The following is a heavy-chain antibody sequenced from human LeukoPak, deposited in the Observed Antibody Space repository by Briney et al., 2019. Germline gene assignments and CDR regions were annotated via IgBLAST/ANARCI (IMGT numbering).Heavy chain of an antibody. CDR3: ARAQRIVGATTGAFDI. V-gene: IGHV1-2*02. D-gene: IGHD1-26*01. J-gene: IGHJ3*02. CDR2: INPNSGGT. CDR1: GYTFTGYY. Sequence: ASVKDSCQASGYTFTGYYMHGLRPAPGQGLEWMGWINPNSGGTNYAQKFQGRVTMTRDTSISTAYTELSRLRSDDTAVYYCARAQRIVGATTGAFDIWGQGTMVTVSS.